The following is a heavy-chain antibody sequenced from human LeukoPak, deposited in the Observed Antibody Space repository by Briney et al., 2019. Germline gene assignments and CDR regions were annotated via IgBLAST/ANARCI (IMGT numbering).Heavy chain of an antibody. D-gene: IGHD6-19*01. V-gene: IGHV1-2*02. Sequence: ASVKVSCKASGYTFTGYYMHWVRQAPGQGLEWMGWINPNSGGTNYAQKFQGRVTMTRDTSISTAYMELSRLRSDDTAVYYCARGFKKDSSGWYLNYWGQGTLVAVSS. J-gene: IGHJ4*02. CDR2: INPNSGGT. CDR1: GYTFTGYY. CDR3: ARGFKKDSSGWYLNY.